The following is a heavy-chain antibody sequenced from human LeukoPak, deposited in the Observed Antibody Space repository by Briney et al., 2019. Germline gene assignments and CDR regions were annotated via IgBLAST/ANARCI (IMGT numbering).Heavy chain of an antibody. V-gene: IGHV6-1*01. CDR2: THYRSKWYN. Sequence: SQTLSLTCAISGDSVSSNSAAWNWIRQSPSRGLEWLGRTHYRSKWYNDYAVSVKSRITINPDTPKNQFSLQLNSVTPEDTAVYYCARLLLSAARVGWFDPWGQGTLVTVSS. D-gene: IGHD2/OR15-2a*01. CDR1: GDSVSSNSAA. CDR3: ARLLLSAARVGWFDP. J-gene: IGHJ5*02.